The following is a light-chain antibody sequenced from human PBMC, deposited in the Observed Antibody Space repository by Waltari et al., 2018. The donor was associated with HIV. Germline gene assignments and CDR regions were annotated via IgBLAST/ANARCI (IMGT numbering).Light chain of an antibody. Sequence: QSGLTQPASVSGSPGQSITISCTGSSSDLVYYDPVSCYQHHPGQAPKVIIFELSNRPAGSPNRCAGSKSGSTASLTITGLQAEDEAYYFCTSYISSATPVFGGGTKVTVL. CDR1: SSDLVYYDP. J-gene: IGLJ3*02. CDR3: TSYISSATPV. V-gene: IGLV2-14*01. CDR2: ELS.